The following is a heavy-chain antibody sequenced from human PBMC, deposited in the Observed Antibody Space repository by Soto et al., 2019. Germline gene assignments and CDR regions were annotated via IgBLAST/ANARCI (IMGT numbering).Heavy chain of an antibody. CDR1: GFTFSTYW. CDR3: VRTWHDFDI. J-gene: IGHJ3*02. Sequence: EVQLVESGGGLVQPGGSLRLSCAASGFTFSTYWMHWVRQAPEKGLLWVSHINGDGSYTDFADSVKGRFTISRDNAKNTVYMQMQSLRVEDTAVYFCVRTWHDFDIWGPGTMVTVSS. CDR2: INGDGSYT. V-gene: IGHV3-74*01.